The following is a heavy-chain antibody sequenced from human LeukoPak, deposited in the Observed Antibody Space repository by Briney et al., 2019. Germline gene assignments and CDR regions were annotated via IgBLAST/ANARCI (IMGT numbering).Heavy chain of an antibody. CDR1: GYTFTSYG. CDR2: ISAYNGNT. J-gene: IGHJ3*02. CDR3: ARRDYDILAGAFDI. Sequence: GASVKVSCKASGYTFTSYGISWVRQAPGQGLEWMGWISAYNGNTNYAQKLQGRVTMTTDTSTSTAYMELRSLRSEDTAVYYCARRDYDILAGAFDIWGQGTMVTVSS. D-gene: IGHD3-9*01. V-gene: IGHV1-18*01.